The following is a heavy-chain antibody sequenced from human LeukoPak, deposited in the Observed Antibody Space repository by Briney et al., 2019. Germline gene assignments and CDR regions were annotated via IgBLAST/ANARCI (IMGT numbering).Heavy chain of an antibody. Sequence: GGSLRLSCAASGFTFSRYSMNWVRQAPGKGLEWVSSISHSGYDIYYADSVKGRFPISRDNAKNSLSLQMNNLRIDDTAVYYCANHLACGSTTCPSFDHWGQGTLVTVSS. CDR3: ANHLACGSTTCPSFDH. CDR1: GFTFSRYS. V-gene: IGHV3-21*01. CDR2: ISHSGYDI. J-gene: IGHJ4*02. D-gene: IGHD2-2*01.